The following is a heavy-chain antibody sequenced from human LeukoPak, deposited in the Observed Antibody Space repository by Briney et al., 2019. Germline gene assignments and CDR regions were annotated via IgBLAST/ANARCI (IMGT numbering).Heavy chain of an antibody. CDR3: ARTSDPGYFDY. CDR2: IYYDGNT. J-gene: IGHJ4*02. CDR1: GGSISSYF. Sequence: ASETLSLTCTVSGGSISSYFWSWIRQPPGKGLEWIGYIYYDGNTNYNPSLKSRVTISVDTSKNQFSLNLSSVTAADTAVYFCARTSDPGYFDYWGQGTLVTVSS. V-gene: IGHV4-59*01.